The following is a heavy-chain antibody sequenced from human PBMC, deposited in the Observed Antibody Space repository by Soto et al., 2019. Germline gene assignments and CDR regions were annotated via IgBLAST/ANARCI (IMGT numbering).Heavy chain of an antibody. V-gene: IGHV1-8*01. CDR3: ARMETCGSLSWCDP. Sequence: ASVKVSCKASGYSFTNNDVSWVRQATGQGLEWMGWMNPGSGDTGYAQKFQGRVTMTRDISIATAYMELSSLRSDDTAIYYRARMETCGSLSWCDPRGQRTRVTVAS. J-gene: IGHJ5*02. D-gene: IGHD3-10*01. CDR1: GYSFTNND. CDR2: MNPGSGDT.